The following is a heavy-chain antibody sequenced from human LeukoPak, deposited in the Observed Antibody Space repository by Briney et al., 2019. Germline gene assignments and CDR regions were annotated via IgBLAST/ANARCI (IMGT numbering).Heavy chain of an antibody. Sequence: PGGSLRLSCAASGFTISNTWMSWVRQAPGKGLEWVGRIKRKTDGGTTDYTAPVKGRFTISRDDSENTLYLQMNSLKTEDTAVYYCVGSLLGYWGQGTLVTVSS. CDR3: VGSLLGY. J-gene: IGHJ4*02. V-gene: IGHV3-15*01. CDR1: GFTISNTW. D-gene: IGHD1-26*01. CDR2: IKRKTDGGTT.